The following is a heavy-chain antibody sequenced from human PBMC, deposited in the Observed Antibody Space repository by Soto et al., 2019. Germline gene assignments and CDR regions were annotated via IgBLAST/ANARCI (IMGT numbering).Heavy chain of an antibody. V-gene: IGHV3-30*18. J-gene: IGHJ4*02. CDR2: ISYDGSNK. D-gene: IGHD3-16*01. Sequence: GGSPRLSCAASGFTFSSYGMHWVRQAPGKGLEWVAVISYDGSNKYYADSVKGRFTISRDNSKNTLYLQMNSLRAEDTAVYYCAKPLGFRSPGGRFDYWGQGTLVTVSS. CDR1: GFTFSSYG. CDR3: AKPLGFRSPGGRFDY.